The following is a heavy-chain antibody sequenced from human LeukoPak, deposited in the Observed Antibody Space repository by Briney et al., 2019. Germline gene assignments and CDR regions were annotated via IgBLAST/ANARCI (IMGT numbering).Heavy chain of an antibody. D-gene: IGHD3-3*01. J-gene: IGHJ4*02. V-gene: IGHV4-39*01. CDR3: ATSGYDFWSGYSLYYFDY. CDR2: IYYSGST. Sequence: SETLSLTCTVSGGSISSSSYYWGWIRQPPGKGLEWIGSIYYSGSTYYNPSLKSRVTISVDTSKNQFSLKLSSVTAADTAVYYCATSGYDFWSGYSLYYFDYWGQRTLVTVSS. CDR1: GGSISSSSYY.